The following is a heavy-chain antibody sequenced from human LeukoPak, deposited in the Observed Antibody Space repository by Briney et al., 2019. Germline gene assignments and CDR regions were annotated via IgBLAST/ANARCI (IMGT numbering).Heavy chain of an antibody. CDR1: GFTFSSYA. CDR3: AKGPGNWIANFDY. Sequence: PGGSPRLSCAASGFTFSSYAMSWVRQAPGKGLEGVLAISGSGGSTYYADSVKGRFTISRDNSKNALYLQMNSLRSEDTAVYYCAKGPGNWIANFDYWGQGTLVTVSS. J-gene: IGHJ4*02. D-gene: IGHD1-20*01. V-gene: IGHV3-23*01. CDR2: ISGSGGST.